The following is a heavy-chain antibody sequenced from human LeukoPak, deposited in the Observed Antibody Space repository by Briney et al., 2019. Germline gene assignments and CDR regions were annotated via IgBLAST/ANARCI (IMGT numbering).Heavy chain of an antibody. V-gene: IGHV3-53*01. CDR2: IYSGGST. Sequence: PGGSLRLSCAASGFTVSSNYMSWVRQAPGKGLERVSVIYSGGSTYYADSVKGRFTISRDNSKNTLYLQMNSLRAEGTAVYYCASPDCSSTSCYYDYWGQGTLVTVSS. CDR3: ASPDCSSTSCYYDY. CDR1: GFTVSSNY. J-gene: IGHJ4*02. D-gene: IGHD2-2*01.